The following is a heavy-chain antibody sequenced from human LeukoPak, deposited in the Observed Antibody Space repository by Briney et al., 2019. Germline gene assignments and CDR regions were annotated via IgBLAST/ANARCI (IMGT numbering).Heavy chain of an antibody. Sequence: SETLSLTCAVYGGSFSGYYWSWIRQPPGKGLEWIGEINHSGSTNYNPSLKSRVTISVDTSKNQFSLKLSSVTAADTAVYYCAQGYCSGGSCYSGFDWGQGTLVTVSS. CDR1: GGSFSGYY. CDR3: AQGYCSGGSCYSGFD. D-gene: IGHD2-15*01. J-gene: IGHJ4*02. V-gene: IGHV4-34*01. CDR2: INHSGST.